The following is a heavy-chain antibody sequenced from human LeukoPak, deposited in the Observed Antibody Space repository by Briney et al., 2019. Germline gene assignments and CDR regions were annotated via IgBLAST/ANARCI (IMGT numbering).Heavy chain of an antibody. Sequence: YPGGSLRLSCAASGFTFSSYGMNWVRQAPGKGLEWVSAISGSGGSTYYADSVKGRFTISRDNSKNTLYLQMNSLRAEDTAVYYRAKAHSGYDFYYYYYMDVWGKGTTVTVSS. CDR2: ISGSGGST. D-gene: IGHD5-12*01. J-gene: IGHJ6*03. CDR1: GFTFSSYG. CDR3: AKAHSGYDFYYYYYMDV. V-gene: IGHV3-23*01.